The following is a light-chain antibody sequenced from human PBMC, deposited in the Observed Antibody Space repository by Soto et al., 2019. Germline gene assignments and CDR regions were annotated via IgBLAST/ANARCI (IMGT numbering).Light chain of an antibody. V-gene: IGLV2-14*01. J-gene: IGLJ2*01. CDR3: SSYTSSNTLV. Sequence: QSVLTQPASVSGSPGQSITISCTGTSSDVGGYDFVSWYQQHPGKAPKLMIYDVSSRPSGVSGRFSGFKSGDTASLTISGLQAVDEGDYYCSSYTSSNTLVFGGGTKVTVL. CDR1: SSDVGGYDF. CDR2: DVS.